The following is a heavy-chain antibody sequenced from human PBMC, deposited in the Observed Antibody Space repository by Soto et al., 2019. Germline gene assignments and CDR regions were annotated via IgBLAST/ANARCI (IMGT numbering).Heavy chain of an antibody. D-gene: IGHD2-2*01. V-gene: IGHV4-59*01. CDR2: IYYSGST. CDR3: ARSPSPVVVPSAETDYYYSMYV. CDR1: RGSISRYY. J-gene: IGHJ6*02. Sequence: SETLSLTCTVSRGSISRYYCCWILQPPGKGLEWIGYIYYSGSTNYNPSLKSRVTISVDTSKNQFSLKLSSVTAADTAVYYCARSPSPVVVPSAETDYYYSMYVCGRRSTVTVSS.